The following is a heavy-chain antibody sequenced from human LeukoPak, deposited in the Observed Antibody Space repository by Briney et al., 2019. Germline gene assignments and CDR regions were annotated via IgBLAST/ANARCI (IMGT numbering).Heavy chain of an antibody. D-gene: IGHD3-3*01. CDR3: ARASYDFWRPRNWFDP. Sequence: SETLSLTCTVSGGSISSGGYYWSWIRQHPGKGLEWIGYIYYSGSTYYNPSLKSRVTISVDTSKNQFSLKLSSVTAADTAVYYCARASYDFWRPRNWFDPWGQGTLVTVS. J-gene: IGHJ5*02. V-gene: IGHV4-31*03. CDR2: IYYSGST. CDR1: GGSISSGGYY.